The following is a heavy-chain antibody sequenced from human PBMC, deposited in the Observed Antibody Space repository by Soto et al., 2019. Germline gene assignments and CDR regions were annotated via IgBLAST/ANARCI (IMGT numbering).Heavy chain of an antibody. D-gene: IGHD5-12*01. CDR3: ARSPREMATIPPGFDY. V-gene: IGHV4-30-4*02. J-gene: IGHJ4*02. CDR2: IYYSGST. CDR1: GGSISSGDYY. Sequence: SETLSLTCTVSGGSISSGDYYWSWIRQPPGKGLEWIGYIYYSGSTYYNPSLKSRVTISVDTSKNQFSLKLSSLRSEDTAVYYCARSPREMATIPPGFDYWGQGTLVTVSS.